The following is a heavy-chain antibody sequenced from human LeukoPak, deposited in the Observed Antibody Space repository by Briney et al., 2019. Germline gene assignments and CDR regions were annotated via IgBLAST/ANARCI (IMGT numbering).Heavy chain of an antibody. V-gene: IGHV4-59*08. CDR1: GGSISSYY. CDR2: IYYSGST. D-gene: IGHD3-10*01. Sequence: SETLSLTCTVSGGSISSYYWSWIRQPPGKGLEWIGYIYYSGSTNYNPSLKSRVTISVDTSKNQFSLKLSSVTAADTAVYYCAKHSATTVVRGVNYYYYMDVWGKGTTVTVSS. CDR3: AKHSATTVVRGVNYYYYMDV. J-gene: IGHJ6*03.